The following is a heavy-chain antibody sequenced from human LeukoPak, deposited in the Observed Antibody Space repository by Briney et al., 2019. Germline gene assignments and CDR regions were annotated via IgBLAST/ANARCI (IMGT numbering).Heavy chain of an antibody. CDR3: ARHYYAPGAFDI. CDR2: IYHSGST. D-gene: IGHD2-2*01. V-gene: IGHV4-38-2*01. CDR1: GYSISSGYY. Sequence: SETVSLTCAVSGYSISSGYYWGCVRQPPGKGLEWIGSIYHSGSTYYNASLKSRVTISVDTSKNQFSLELRSVTAADTAVYYCARHYYAPGAFDIWGQGTMVTVSS. J-gene: IGHJ3*02.